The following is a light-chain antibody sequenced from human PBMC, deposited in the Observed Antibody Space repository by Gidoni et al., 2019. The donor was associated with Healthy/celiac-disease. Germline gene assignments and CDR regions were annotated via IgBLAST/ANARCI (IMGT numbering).Light chain of an antibody. CDR3: QQSYSTLFT. V-gene: IGKV1-39*01. Sequence: DIQMTQSPSSLSASVGDRVTITCRASQSISSYLNWYQQKPGKAPKLLIYAASSLQSGVPSRFSGSGSGIDFTRTISSLQPEDFATYDCQQSYSTLFTVXPXTKVDIK. CDR2: AAS. J-gene: IGKJ3*01. CDR1: QSISSY.